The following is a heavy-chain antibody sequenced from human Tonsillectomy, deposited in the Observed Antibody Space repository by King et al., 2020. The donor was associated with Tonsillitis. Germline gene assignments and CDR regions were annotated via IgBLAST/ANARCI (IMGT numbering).Heavy chain of an antibody. V-gene: IGHV3-30*02. J-gene: IGHJ4*02. CDR1: GFTFSSYG. Sequence: QLVQSGGGVVQPGGSLRLSCAASGFTFSSYGMHWVRQAPGKGLEWVTFIRYDGNNKYYADSVKGRFTISRDNSKSTLYLQMNSLRAEDPAVYYCATDWSPFVGRGATPADWGQGALVTVSS. CDR3: ATDWSPFVGRGATPAD. CDR2: IRYDGNNK. D-gene: IGHD1-26*01.